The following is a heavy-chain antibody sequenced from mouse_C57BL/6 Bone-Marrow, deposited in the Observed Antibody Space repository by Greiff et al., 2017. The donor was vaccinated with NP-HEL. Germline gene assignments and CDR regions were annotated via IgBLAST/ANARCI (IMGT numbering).Heavy chain of an antibody. CDR2: IYPGNSDT. D-gene: IGHD2-12*01. CDR3: TETYYSDPWCFDV. V-gene: IGHV1-5*01. Sequence: EVQLQQSGTVLARPGASVKMSCKTSGYTFTSYWMHWVKQRPGQGLEWIGAIYPGNSDTSYNQKFKGKAKLTAVTSASTAYLELSSLTNEDSAVYYCTETYYSDPWCFDVWGTGTTVTVSS. CDR1: GYTFTSYW. J-gene: IGHJ1*03.